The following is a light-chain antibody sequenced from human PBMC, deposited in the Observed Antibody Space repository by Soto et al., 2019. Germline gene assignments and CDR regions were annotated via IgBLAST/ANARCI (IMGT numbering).Light chain of an antibody. V-gene: IGKV1-17*03. J-gene: IGKJ1*01. Sequence: DIRMTQCPSAMSASVGDRVNITCRASQGISTYLAWFQLNPGKVPKRLMYAASTLQSGVPSRFSGSGSGTEFTLTISSLQPEDFATYYCLRHDLYPWTFGQGTKVEFK. CDR2: AAS. CDR1: QGISTY. CDR3: LRHDLYPWT.